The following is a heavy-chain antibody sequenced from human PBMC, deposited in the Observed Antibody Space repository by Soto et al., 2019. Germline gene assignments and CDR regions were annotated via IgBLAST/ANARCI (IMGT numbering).Heavy chain of an antibody. Sequence: SVKVSCKASGGTFSIYGISWVRQAPGQGLEWMGGIIPIFGTANYAQKFQGRVTITADESTSTAYMELSSLRSEDTAVYYCARSGSATIFGVVPIDYWGQGTLVTVSS. D-gene: IGHD3-3*01. CDR1: GGTFSIYG. J-gene: IGHJ4*02. V-gene: IGHV1-69*13. CDR3: ARSGSATIFGVVPIDY. CDR2: IIPIFGTA.